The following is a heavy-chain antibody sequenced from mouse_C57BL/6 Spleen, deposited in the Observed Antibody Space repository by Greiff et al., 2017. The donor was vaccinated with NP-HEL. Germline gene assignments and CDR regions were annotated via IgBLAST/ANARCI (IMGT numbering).Heavy chain of an antibody. CDR3: AREKDYYGSDYFDY. V-gene: IGHV5-17*01. Sequence: EVKLMESGGGLVKPGGSLKLSCAASGFTFSDYGMHWVRQAPEKGLEWVAYISSGSSTIYYADTVKGRFTISRDNAKNTLFLQMTSLRSEDTAMYYCAREKDYYGSDYFDYWGQGTTLTVSS. J-gene: IGHJ2*01. D-gene: IGHD1-1*01. CDR1: GFTFSDYG. CDR2: ISSGSSTI.